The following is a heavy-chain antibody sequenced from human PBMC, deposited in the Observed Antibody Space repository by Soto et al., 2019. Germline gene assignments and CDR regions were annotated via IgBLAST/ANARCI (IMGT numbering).Heavy chain of an antibody. CDR3: AREPYDILTGYLNYFDY. CDR2: INHSGST. J-gene: IGHJ4*02. D-gene: IGHD3-9*01. CDR1: GGSFSGYY. V-gene: IGHV4-34*01. Sequence: SETLSLTCAVYGGSFSGYYWSWIRQPPGKGLEWIGEINHSGSTNYNPSLKSRVTISVDTSKNQFSLKLSSVTAADTAVYYCAREPYDILTGYLNYFDYWGQGTLVTVSS.